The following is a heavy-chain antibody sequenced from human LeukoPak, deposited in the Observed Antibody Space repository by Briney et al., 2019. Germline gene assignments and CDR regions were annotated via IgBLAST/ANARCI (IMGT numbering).Heavy chain of an antibody. CDR2: FDPEDGET. D-gene: IGHD3-10*01. J-gene: IGHJ5*02. CDR1: GYTLTELS. V-gene: IGHV1-24*01. CDR3: ATLSRITMVRGAIPLHNWFDP. Sequence: ASVKVSCKVSGYTLTELSMHWVRQAPGKELEWMGGFDPEDGETIYAQKFQGRVTMTEDTSTDTAYMELSSLRSEDTAVYYCATLSRITMVRGAIPLHNWFDPWGQGTLVTVSS.